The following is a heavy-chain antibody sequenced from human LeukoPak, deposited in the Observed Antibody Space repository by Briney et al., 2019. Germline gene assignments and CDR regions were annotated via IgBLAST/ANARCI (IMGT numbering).Heavy chain of an antibody. Sequence: GGSLRLSCAASGFTFSSYAMSWVRQAPGKGLEGVAGISGSGGSTYYADSVKGRFTISRDNSRNTLYLQMNSPRAEDTAVYYCAILPGYSSGWYEVNYWGQGTLVTVSS. J-gene: IGHJ4*02. CDR2: ISGSGGST. D-gene: IGHD6-13*01. V-gene: IGHV3-23*01. CDR3: AILPGYSSGWYEVNY. CDR1: GFTFSSYA.